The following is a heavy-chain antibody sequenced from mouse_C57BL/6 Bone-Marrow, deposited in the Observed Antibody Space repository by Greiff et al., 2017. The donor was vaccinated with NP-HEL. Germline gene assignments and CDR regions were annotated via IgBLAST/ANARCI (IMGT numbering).Heavy chain of an antibody. CDR2: IDPSDSYT. CDR3: AREYYGSSPFAY. Sequence: VQLQQPGAELVKPGASVKLFCKASGYTFTSYWMQWVKQRPGQGLEWIGEIDPSDSYTNYNQKFKGKATLTVDTSSSTAYMQLSSLTSEDSAVYYCAREYYGSSPFAYWGQGTLVTVSA. CDR1: GYTFTSYW. J-gene: IGHJ3*01. D-gene: IGHD1-1*01. V-gene: IGHV1-50*01.